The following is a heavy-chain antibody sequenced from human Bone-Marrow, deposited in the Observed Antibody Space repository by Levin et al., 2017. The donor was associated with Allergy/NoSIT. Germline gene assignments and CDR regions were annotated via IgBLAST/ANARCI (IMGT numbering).Heavy chain of an antibody. V-gene: IGHV4-34*01. Sequence: SETLSLTCAVYGGSFSGYYWSWIRQPPGKGLEWIGEINHSGSTNYNPSLKSRVTISVDTSKNQFSLKLSSVTAADTAVYYCARAISIAVAGPGWFDPWGQGTLVTVSS. CDR3: ARAISIAVAGPGWFDP. J-gene: IGHJ5*02. CDR1: GGSFSGYY. CDR2: INHSGST. D-gene: IGHD6-19*01.